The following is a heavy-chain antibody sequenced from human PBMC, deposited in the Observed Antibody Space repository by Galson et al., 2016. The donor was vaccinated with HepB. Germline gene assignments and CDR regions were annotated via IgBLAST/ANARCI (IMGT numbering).Heavy chain of an antibody. CDR1: GFTFSSYS. CDR3: ARAPDYYDSRNYYYMGYFDL. CDR2: ISSGSTYK. Sequence: SLRLSCAASGFTFSSYSMNWVRQAPGKGLEWVSCISSGSTYKYNADSLKGRFTISRDNAKNSLFLQMNSLRAEDTAVYYCARAPDYYDSRNYYYMGYFDLWGRGTLVTVSA. V-gene: IGHV3-21*01. D-gene: IGHD3-22*01. J-gene: IGHJ2*01.